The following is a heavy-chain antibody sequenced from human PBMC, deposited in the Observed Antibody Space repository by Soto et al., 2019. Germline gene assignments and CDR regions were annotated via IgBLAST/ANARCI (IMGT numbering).Heavy chain of an antibody. CDR3: ARGSVLLSPYYYYYMDV. V-gene: IGHV3-66*01. Sequence: GGSLRLSCAASGFTVSSNYMSWVRQAPGKGLEWVSVIYSGGSTYYADSVKGRFTISRDNSKNTLYLQMNSLRAEDTAVYYCARGSVLLSPYYYYYMDVWGKGTTVTVSS. J-gene: IGHJ6*03. CDR1: GFTVSSNY. D-gene: IGHD4-17*01. CDR2: IYSGGST.